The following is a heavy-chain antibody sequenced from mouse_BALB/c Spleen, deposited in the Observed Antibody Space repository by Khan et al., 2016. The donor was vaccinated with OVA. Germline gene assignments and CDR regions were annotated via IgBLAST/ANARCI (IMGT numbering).Heavy chain of an antibody. CDR1: GYSFTSYY. J-gene: IGHJ3*01. CDR3: ARGAFGY. Sequence: VQLQQSGPELMKPGASVNISCKASGYSFTSYYIHWVRQSPGKSLEWIGSIDPFNGGTDYNQKFKGQATFTVDKSSSTAYLHLSSLTSEDSAVYYCARGAFGYWGQGTLVTVSA. V-gene: IGHV1S135*01. CDR2: IDPFNGGT.